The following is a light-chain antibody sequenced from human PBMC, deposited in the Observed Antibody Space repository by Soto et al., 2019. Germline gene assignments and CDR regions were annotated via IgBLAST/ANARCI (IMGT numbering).Light chain of an antibody. Sequence: EIVLTQSPGTLSLSPGERVTLSCRASQSVTSTYLAWYQQKPGQVPRLLIYGASSRATGIPARFSGSGSGTVFTLTISRLEPEGFAVYYCQQYGSSPEAMYTFGQGTKLEIK. CDR3: QQYGSSPEAMYT. CDR2: GAS. V-gene: IGKV3-20*01. J-gene: IGKJ2*01. CDR1: QSVTSTY.